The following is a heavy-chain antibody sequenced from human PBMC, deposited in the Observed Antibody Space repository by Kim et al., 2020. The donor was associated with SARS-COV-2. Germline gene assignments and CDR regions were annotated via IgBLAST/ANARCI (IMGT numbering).Heavy chain of an antibody. CDR1: GYTFTSYG. V-gene: IGHV1-18*01. D-gene: IGHD3-22*01. J-gene: IGHJ6*02. CDR2: ISDHNGNT. CDR3: ARDPLFYDSSGYNLYYYYYGMDV. Sequence: ASVKVSCKASGYTFTSYGISWVRQAPGQGLEWMGWISDHNGNTKYAQKFQGRVTMTIDTSTSTAYMEVRSLRSDDTAVYYCARDPLFYDSSGYNLYYYYYGMDVWGQGTTVTVSS.